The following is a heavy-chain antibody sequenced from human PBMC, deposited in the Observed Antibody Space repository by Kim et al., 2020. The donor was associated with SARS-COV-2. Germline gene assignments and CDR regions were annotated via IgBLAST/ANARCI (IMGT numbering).Heavy chain of an antibody. CDR2: IYYSGST. J-gene: IGHJ4*02. CDR3: ARGGGGSYSRIDY. Sequence: SETLSLTCTVSGGSISSYYWSWIRQPPGKGLEWIGYIYYSGSTNYNPSLKSRVTVSVDTSKNQFSLKLTSVTAADTAVYYCARGGGGSYSRIDYWGQGTLVTVSS. CDR1: GGSISSYY. V-gene: IGHV4-59*01. D-gene: IGHD1-26*01.